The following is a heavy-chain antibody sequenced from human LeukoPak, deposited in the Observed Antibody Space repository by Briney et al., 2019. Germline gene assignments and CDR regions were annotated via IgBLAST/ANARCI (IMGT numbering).Heavy chain of an antibody. D-gene: IGHD2-15*01. CDR2: TIPILGIA. CDR3: VSVVVAATGYYFDY. J-gene: IGHJ4*02. CDR1: GGTFSSYA. V-gene: IGHV1-69*04. Sequence: SVTVSCKASGGTFSSYAISWVRQAPGQGLEWMGRTIPILGIANYAQKFQGRVTITADKSTSTAYMELSSLRSEDTAVYYCVSVVVAATGYYFDYWGQGTLVTVSS.